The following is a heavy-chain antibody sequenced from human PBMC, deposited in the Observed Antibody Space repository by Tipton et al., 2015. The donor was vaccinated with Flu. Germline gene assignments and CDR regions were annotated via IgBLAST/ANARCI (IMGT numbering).Heavy chain of an antibody. CDR2: IYSSGST. CDR1: GGSISSYY. CDR3: ARVPFGSGTYYKTDPFDV. Sequence: LRLSCTVSGGSISSYYWSWIRQPAGKGLEWIGRIYSSGSTNYNPSLKGRVTMSVDTSKNQFSLKLSSVTAADTAVYYCARVPFGSGTYYKTDPFDVWGQGTMVTVSS. V-gene: IGHV4-4*07. D-gene: IGHD3-10*01. J-gene: IGHJ3*01.